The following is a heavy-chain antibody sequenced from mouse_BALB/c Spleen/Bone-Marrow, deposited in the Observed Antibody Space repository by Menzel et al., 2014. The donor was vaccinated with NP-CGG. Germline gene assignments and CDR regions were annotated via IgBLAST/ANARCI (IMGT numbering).Heavy chain of an antibody. V-gene: IGHV14-3*02. CDR3: ARVQLLRSRGLSC. CDR1: DFNFKDTY. D-gene: IGHD1-1*01. J-gene: IGHJ2*01. CDR2: IDPANGNT. Sequence: VQLQQPGAELVKPGASVKLSCTASDFNFKDTYMHWVNQRPEQGLEWIGRIDPANGNTKYDPKFQGKATITADTSSNTAYLQLSSQTSEDTAVYYCARVQLLRSRGLSCWGQGTTLTVSS.